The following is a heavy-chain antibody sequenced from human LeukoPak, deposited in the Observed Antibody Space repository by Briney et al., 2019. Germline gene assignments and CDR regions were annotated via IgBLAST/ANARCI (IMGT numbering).Heavy chain of an antibody. CDR2: INPNSGGT. CDR3: AREIRGYNYDYYFDY. V-gene: IGHV1-2*02. CDR1: GYTFTGYY. Sequence: GASVKVSCMASGYTFTGYYMHWVRQAPGQGLEWMGWINPNSGGTNYAQKFQGRVTMTRDTSISTAYMELSRLRSDDTAVYYCAREIRGYNYDYYFDYWGQGTLVTVSS. D-gene: IGHD5-18*01. J-gene: IGHJ4*02.